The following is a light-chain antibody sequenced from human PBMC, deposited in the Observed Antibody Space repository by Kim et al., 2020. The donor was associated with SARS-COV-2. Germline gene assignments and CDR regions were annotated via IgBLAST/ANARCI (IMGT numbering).Light chain of an antibody. V-gene: IGLV2-14*03. J-gene: IGLJ2*01. CDR2: DVS. Sequence: QSITISCTGTSGDVGGYNYVSWYQQHPGKAPKLMIYDVSHRPSGVSNRFSGSKSGNTASLTISGLQAEDEADYYCSSYTSSSTVVFGGGTQLTVL. CDR1: SGDVGGYNY. CDR3: SSYTSSSTVV.